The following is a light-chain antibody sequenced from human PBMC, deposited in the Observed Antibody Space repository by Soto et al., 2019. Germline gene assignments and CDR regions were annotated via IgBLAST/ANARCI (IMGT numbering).Light chain of an antibody. V-gene: IGKV1D-16*01. CDR3: QQYNTYPIP. CDR2: AAS. J-gene: IGKJ4*01. CDR1: QDISIW. Sequence: DIQMTQSPASLSASVGDRVTITCRASQDISIWLAWYQQKPDKAPKSLIYAASRLQSGVPSRFSGSGSGTDFTLTISSLQPEDFATYYCQQYNTYPIPFGGGTKVENK.